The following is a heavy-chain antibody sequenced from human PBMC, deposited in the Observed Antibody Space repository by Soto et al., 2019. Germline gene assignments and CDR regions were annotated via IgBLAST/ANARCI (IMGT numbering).Heavy chain of an antibody. CDR1: GYSSSTYY. V-gene: IGHV1-46*01. D-gene: IGHD2-21*02. J-gene: IGHJ4*02. CDR2: VNPNGAST. CDR3: ASVTTIWSN. Sequence: QIQVVQSGAEVKEPGASVKVSCMASGYSSSTYYTHWVRQAPGQGLEWMGIVNPNGASTNYAQRFQGRVTLTRDTSTNTDYMELSRLTSDDTAVYFCASVTTIWSNWGQGTLVTVSS.